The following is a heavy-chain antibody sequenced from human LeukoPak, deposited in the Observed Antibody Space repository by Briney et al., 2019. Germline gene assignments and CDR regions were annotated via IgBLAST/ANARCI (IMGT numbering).Heavy chain of an antibody. CDR1: GYTFTSYY. D-gene: IGHD3-22*01. V-gene: IGHV1-46*01. CDR3: ARAPYCYDSSGYYYPFDY. Sequence: ASVKVSCKASGYTFTSYYMHWARQAPGQGLEWMGIINPSGGSTSYAQKFQGRVTMTRDTSTSTVYMELSSLRSEDTAVYYCARAPYCYDSSGYYYPFDYWGQGTLVTVSS. J-gene: IGHJ4*02. CDR2: INPSGGST.